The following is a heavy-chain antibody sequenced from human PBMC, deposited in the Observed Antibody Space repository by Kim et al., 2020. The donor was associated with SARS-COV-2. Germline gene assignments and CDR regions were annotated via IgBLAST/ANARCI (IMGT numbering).Heavy chain of an antibody. CDR3: ARSVRRRHFYNYGLDV. CDR2: INHSGTT. V-gene: IGHV4-34*01. J-gene: IGHJ6*02. CDR1: GGSFSAYY. Sequence: SETLSLTCAVYGGSFSAYYWSWIRQPPGKGLEWIGEINHSGTTDYNPSLKSRVTISVDTSKNQFSLKLTSVTAADTAVYFCARSVRRRHFYNYGLDVWG. D-gene: IGHD6-6*01.